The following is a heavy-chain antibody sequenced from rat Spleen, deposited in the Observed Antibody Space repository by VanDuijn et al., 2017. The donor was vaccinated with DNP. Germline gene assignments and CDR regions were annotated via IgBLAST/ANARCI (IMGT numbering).Heavy chain of an antibody. CDR3: ARGDILRSFDY. V-gene: IGHV3-3*01. CDR1: GYSITSDY. D-gene: IGHD1-6*01. Sequence: EVHLQESGPGLVKPSQSLSLTCSVTGYSITSDYWGWIRKFPGDKLEWMVYINSAGNTNYNPSLKSRISITRDTSKNQFFLQVDSVTTEDTATYYCARGDILRSFDYWGQGVMVTVSS. J-gene: IGHJ2*01. CDR2: INSAGNT.